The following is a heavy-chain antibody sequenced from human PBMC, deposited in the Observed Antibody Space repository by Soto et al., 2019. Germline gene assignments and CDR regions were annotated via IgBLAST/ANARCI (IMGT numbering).Heavy chain of an antibody. D-gene: IGHD2-2*01. Sequence: SQTLSLTCAISGDSVSINSAAWNLIRQSPSRGLEWLGRTYYRSKWYNDYAVSVKSRITINPDTSKNQFSLQLNSVTPEDTAVYYCARVRYCSSTSCVGPFDPWGQGTLVTV. V-gene: IGHV6-1*01. CDR2: TYYRSKWYN. CDR3: ARVRYCSSTSCVGPFDP. CDR1: GDSVSINSAA. J-gene: IGHJ5*02.